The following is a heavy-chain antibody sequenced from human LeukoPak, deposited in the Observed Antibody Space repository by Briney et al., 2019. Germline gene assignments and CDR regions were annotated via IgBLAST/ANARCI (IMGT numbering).Heavy chain of an antibody. V-gene: IGHV3-7*01. CDR1: GFTFNNYW. CDR2: IEQEGREK. J-gene: IGHJ4*02. CDR3: ARDRGGATRYYFDY. Sequence: GSLRLSCAASGFTFNNYWMSWVRQAPGEGLEWVANIEQEGREKYYLDSVRGRFTISRDNAKNSLYLQMSTLRAEDTAVYYCARDRGGATRYYFDYWGQGTLVTVSS. D-gene: IGHD1-26*01.